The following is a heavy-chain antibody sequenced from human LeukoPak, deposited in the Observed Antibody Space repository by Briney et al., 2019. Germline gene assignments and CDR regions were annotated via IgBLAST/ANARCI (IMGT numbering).Heavy chain of an antibody. J-gene: IGHJ5*02. V-gene: IGHV1-18*01. CDR2: ISFYNGKT. Sequence: ASVTVSCKASGHTFTSYGISWVRPAPGQGLEWMGWISFYNGKTNYAQKVQARVTMTTDTSTSTAYMELRSLRSDDTAVYYCASAPRGTIIPYELPAGPWGQGTLVTVSS. D-gene: IGHD2-21*01. CDR3: ASAPRGTIIPYELPAGP. CDR1: GHTFTSYG.